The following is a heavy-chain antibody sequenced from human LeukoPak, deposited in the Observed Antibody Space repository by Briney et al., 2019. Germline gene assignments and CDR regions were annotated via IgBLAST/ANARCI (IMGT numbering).Heavy chain of an antibody. CDR1: GFTFSNYW. CDR3: ARDPRGIVVVPAAIGDDAFDI. CDR2: IQQHGSET. D-gene: IGHD2-2*01. V-gene: IGHV3-7*01. J-gene: IGHJ3*02. Sequence: GGSLRLSCEGSGFTFSNYWMSWVRQAPGKGLEWVANIQQHGSETYYGDSVKGRFTISRDNAKNSLYLQMNSLRAEDTAVYYCARDPRGIVVVPAAIGDDAFDIWGQGTMVTVSS.